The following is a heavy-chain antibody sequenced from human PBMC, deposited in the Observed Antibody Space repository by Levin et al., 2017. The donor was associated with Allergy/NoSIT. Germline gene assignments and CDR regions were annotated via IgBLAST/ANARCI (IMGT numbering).Heavy chain of an antibody. CDR2: IYYSGST. D-gene: IGHD6-13*01. CDR1: GGSISSSSYY. J-gene: IGHJ4*02. Sequence: TLSLTCTVSGGSISSSSYYWGWIRQPPGKGLEWIGSIYYSGSTYYNPSLKSRVTISVDTSKNQFSLKLSSVTAADTAVYYCARDLEGVAAAVGYYWGQGTLVTVSS. CDR3: ARDLEGVAAAVGYY. V-gene: IGHV4-39*07.